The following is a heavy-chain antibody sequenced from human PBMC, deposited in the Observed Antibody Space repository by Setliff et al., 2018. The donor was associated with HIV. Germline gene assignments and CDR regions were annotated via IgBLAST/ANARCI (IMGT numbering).Heavy chain of an antibody. CDR2: FSPGSGGA. Sequence: APVKVSCKTSGYTFINYYIHWVRQAPGQGLEWMGRFSPGSGGATYVSQKFQGRVTMTRDASITAAYMEVSRLTSDDTAVYYCARGQGPVDYWGQGTLVTVSS. J-gene: IGHJ4*02. V-gene: IGHV1-2*06. CDR3: ARGQGPVDY. CDR1: GYTFINYY.